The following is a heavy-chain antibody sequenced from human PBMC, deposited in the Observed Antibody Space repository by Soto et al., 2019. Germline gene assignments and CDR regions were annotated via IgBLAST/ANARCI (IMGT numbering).Heavy chain of an antibody. Sequence: QVQLVQSGAEVKKPGSSVKVSCKASGGTFSSYAISWVRQAPGQGLEWMGGIIPIFGTANYAQKFQGRVTINADESTSTAYMELSSLRSEDTAVYYCARDRGIAAAPYNWFDPWGQGTLVTVSS. CDR3: ARDRGIAAAPYNWFDP. CDR1: GGTFSSYA. D-gene: IGHD6-13*01. V-gene: IGHV1-69*01. J-gene: IGHJ5*02. CDR2: IIPIFGTA.